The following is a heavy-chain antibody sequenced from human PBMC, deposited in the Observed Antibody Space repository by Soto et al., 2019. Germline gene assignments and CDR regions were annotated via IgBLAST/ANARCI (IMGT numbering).Heavy chain of an antibody. D-gene: IGHD2-15*01. Sequence: ASVKVSCKASGYSFTTYAMHWVLQAPVQRLEWLGCINGGNGNTKYSQKFQGRVTITRDTSASTAHMELSSLRSEDTAVYYCARSSLLPYFDYWGQGTLVTVSS. V-gene: IGHV1-3*01. CDR1: GYSFTTYA. J-gene: IGHJ4*02. CDR2: INGGNGNT. CDR3: ARSSLLPYFDY.